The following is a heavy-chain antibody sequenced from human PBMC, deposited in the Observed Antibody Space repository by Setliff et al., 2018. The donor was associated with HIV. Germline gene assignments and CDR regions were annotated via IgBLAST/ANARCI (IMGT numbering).Heavy chain of an antibody. J-gene: IGHJ4*02. CDR3: ASSSSWSTFDY. V-gene: IGHV4-61*09. Sequence: PSETLSLTCSVFGGPISSGSFYWSWIRQPAGKGLEWIGHIYTSGSTNYNPSLKSRVTISVDTSKSQLSLKVNSVTAADTAVYYCASSSSWSTFDYWGQGTLVTVSS. CDR2: IYTSGST. CDR1: GGPISSGSFY. D-gene: IGHD6-13*01.